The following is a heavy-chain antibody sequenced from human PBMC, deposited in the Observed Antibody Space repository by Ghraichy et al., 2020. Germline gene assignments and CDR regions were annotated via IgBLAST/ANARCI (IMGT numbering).Heavy chain of an antibody. CDR3: ARVGKEGLRYFDWSIFDYYGMDV. CDR1: GGTFSSYA. V-gene: IGHV1-69*04. Sequence: SVKVSCKASGGTFSSYAISWVRQAPGQGLEWMGRIIPILGIANYAQKFQGRVTITADKSTSTAYMELSSLRSEDTAVYYCARVGKEGLRYFDWSIFDYYGMDVWGQGTTVTVSS. J-gene: IGHJ6*02. CDR2: IIPILGIA. D-gene: IGHD3-9*01.